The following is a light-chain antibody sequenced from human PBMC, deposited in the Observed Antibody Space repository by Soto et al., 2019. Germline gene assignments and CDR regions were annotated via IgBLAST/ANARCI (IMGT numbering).Light chain of an antibody. CDR2: SNN. V-gene: IGLV1-44*01. J-gene: IGLJ2*01. Sequence: QSVLTQPTSASGTTGQRVTISCSGSSSDIGSNTVHWYQQVPGTTPKLLIYSNNQRPSGVPDRFSGSKSGTSASLAISGLQSEDEADYYCAAWDVSLNGVVFGGGTKLTVL. CDR3: AAWDVSLNGVV. CDR1: SSDIGSNT.